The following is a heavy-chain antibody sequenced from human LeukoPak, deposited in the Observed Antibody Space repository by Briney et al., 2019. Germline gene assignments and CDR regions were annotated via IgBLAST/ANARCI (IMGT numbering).Heavy chain of an antibody. D-gene: IGHD6-13*01. J-gene: IGHJ4*02. Sequence: GGSLRLSCAASGFTVSSNYMSWVRQAPGKGLEWVSVIYSGGSTYYADSVKSRFTISRDNSKNTLYLQMNSLRAEDTAVYYCARAQLAAAGPNDYWGQGTLVTVSS. CDR3: ARAQLAAAGPNDY. CDR2: IYSGGST. V-gene: IGHV3-66*02. CDR1: GFTVSSNY.